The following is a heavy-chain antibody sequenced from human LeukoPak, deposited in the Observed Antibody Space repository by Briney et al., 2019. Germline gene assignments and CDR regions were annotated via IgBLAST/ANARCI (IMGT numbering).Heavy chain of an antibody. CDR2: IYHSGST. CDR1: GGSISSGGYS. V-gene: IGHV4-30-2*01. Sequence: SQTLSLTCAVSGGSISSGGYSWSWIRQPPGKGLEWIGYIYHSGSTYYNPSLKSRVTISVDRSKNQFSLNLSSVTAADTAVYYCARGPGGDCSSWYLRVFYAEFDYWGQGTLVTVSS. D-gene: IGHD6-13*01. J-gene: IGHJ4*02. CDR3: ARGPGGDCSSWYLRVFYAEFDY.